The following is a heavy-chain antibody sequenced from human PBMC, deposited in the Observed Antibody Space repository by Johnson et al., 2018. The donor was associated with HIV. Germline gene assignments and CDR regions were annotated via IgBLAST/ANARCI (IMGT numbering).Heavy chain of an antibody. CDR3: GRWNYALDI. Sequence: VQLVESGGGLVQPGGSLRLSCAASGFTFSSYWMNWVRQAPGQGLEWVANINQDGSEIYYVDSVKGRFTISRYNAKKSLHLQMNSLRAEDTAVYYCGRWNYALDIWGQGTMVTVSS. J-gene: IGHJ3*02. D-gene: IGHD1-7*01. V-gene: IGHV3-7*05. CDR2: INQDGSEI. CDR1: GFTFSSYW.